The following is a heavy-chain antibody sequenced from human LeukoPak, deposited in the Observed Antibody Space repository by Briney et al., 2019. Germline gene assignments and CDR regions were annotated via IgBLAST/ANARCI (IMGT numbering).Heavy chain of an antibody. D-gene: IGHD4-17*01. V-gene: IGHV4-30-2*01. CDR1: GGSISSGGYS. CDR3: ARNQRDYLFDY. J-gene: IGHJ4*02. CDR2: IYHSGST. Sequence: SETLSLTCAVSGGSISSGGYSWSWIRQPPGKGLEWIGYIYHSGSTYYNPSLKSRVTISVDTSKNQFSLKLSSVTAADTAVYYCARNQRDYLFDYWGQGTLVTVSS.